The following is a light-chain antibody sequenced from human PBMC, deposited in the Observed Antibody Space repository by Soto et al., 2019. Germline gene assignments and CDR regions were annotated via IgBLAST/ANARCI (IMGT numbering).Light chain of an antibody. Sequence: DIQMTQSPSSLSASVGDRVTITCRASQGIRNYLAWFQQKPGKAPKSLIFAAFTLQNGVPSKFSGSGSGTDFTLTISSLQPEDSATYFCQQYNSLPYTFGQATKLEIK. CDR1: QGIRNY. CDR2: AAF. V-gene: IGKV1-16*02. CDR3: QQYNSLPYT. J-gene: IGKJ2*01.